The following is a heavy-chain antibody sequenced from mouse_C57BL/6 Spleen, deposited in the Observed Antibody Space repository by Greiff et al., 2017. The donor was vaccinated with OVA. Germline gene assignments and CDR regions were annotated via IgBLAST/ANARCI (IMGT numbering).Heavy chain of an antibody. CDR2: INPNNGGT. Sequence: EVQLKQSGPELVKPGASVKISCKASGYTFTDYYMNWVKQSHGKSLEWIGDINPNNGGTSYNQKFKGKATLTVDKSSSTAYMELRSLTSVDSAVYYCARDGSFAYWGQGALVTVS. D-gene: IGHD2-3*01. J-gene: IGHJ3*01. V-gene: IGHV1-26*01. CDR3: ARDGSFAY. CDR1: GYTFTDYY.